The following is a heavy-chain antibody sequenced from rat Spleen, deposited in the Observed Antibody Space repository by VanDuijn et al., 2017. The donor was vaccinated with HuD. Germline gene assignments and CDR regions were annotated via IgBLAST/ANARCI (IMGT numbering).Heavy chain of an antibody. J-gene: IGHJ3*01. Sequence: QVQLKESGPGLVQPSQTLSLTCTVSGFSLSNYGVIWVRQPPGKGLEWMGGIWGDGSTDYNLALKSRLSISRDTSKSQVLLKMNSLQTEDTATYYCARAGSAAISLGNWFAYWGQGTLVTVSS. V-gene: IGHV2-13*01. D-gene: IGHD1-2*01. CDR3: ARAGSAAISLGNWFAY. CDR2: IWGDGST. CDR1: GFSLSNYG.